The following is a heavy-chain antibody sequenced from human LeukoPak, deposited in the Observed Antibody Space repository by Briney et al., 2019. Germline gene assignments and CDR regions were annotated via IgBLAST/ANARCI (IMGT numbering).Heavy chain of an antibody. V-gene: IGHV5-51*01. J-gene: IGHJ4*02. CDR1: GYTFTSYW. Sequence: GESLKISCKGSGYTFTSYWLGWVRRMPGKGLEWMGIIYPGDSDTRYSPSFQGQVTISADKSISTAFLQWSSLKASDTAMYYCARSRDYGTDYYFDYWGQGTLVTVSS. CDR3: ARSRDYGTDYYFDY. D-gene: IGHD4-17*01. CDR2: IYPGDSDT.